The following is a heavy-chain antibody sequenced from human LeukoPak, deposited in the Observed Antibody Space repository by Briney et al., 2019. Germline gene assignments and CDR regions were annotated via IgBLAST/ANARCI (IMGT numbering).Heavy chain of an antibody. CDR3: ARETFYYDSSGYDAYYFDY. CDR2: IYYSGST. D-gene: IGHD3-22*01. Sequence: SQTLSLTCTVSGGSISSGDYYWSWIRQPPGKGLEWIGYIYYSGSTNYNPSLKSRVTISVDTSKKQFSLKLSSVTAADTAVYYCARETFYYDSSGYDAYYFDYWGQGTLVTVSS. J-gene: IGHJ4*02. V-gene: IGHV4-30-4*08. CDR1: GGSISSGDYY.